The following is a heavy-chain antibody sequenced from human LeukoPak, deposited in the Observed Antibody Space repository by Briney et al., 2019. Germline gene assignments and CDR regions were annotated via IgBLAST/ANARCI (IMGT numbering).Heavy chain of an antibody. CDR1: GGSISSYY. J-gene: IGHJ4*02. Sequence: SETLSLTCTVSGGSISSYYWSWIRQPPGKGLEWIGYIYYSGSTNYNPSLKSRVTISVDTSKNQLSLKLSSVTAADTAVYYCARGKSRDGYNLGYWGQGTLVTVTS. D-gene: IGHD5-24*01. CDR3: ARGKSRDGYNLGY. V-gene: IGHV4-59*01. CDR2: IYYSGST.